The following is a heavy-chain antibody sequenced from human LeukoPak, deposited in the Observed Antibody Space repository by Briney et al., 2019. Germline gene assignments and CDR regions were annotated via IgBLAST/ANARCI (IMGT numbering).Heavy chain of an antibody. CDR2: IIPIFGTA. CDR1: GYTFTGYY. J-gene: IGHJ4*02. Sequence: GASVKVSCKASGYTFTGYYMHWVRQAPGQGLEWMGRIIPIFGTANYAQKFQGRVTITTDESTSTAYMELSSLRSEDTAVYYCARDYGDNYFDYWGQGTLVTVSS. V-gene: IGHV1-69*05. D-gene: IGHD4-17*01. CDR3: ARDYGDNYFDY.